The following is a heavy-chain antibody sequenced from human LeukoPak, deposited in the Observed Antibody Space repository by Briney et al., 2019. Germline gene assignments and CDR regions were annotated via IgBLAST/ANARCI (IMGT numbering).Heavy chain of an antibody. CDR3: AGSYNRYYAQDY. Sequence: ASVKVSCKASGGTFSSYAISWVRQAPGQGLEWMGGIIPVFGTANYAQKFQGRVTITADESTSTAYMELSSLRSEDTAVYYCAGSYNRYYAQDYWGQGALVTVSS. D-gene: IGHD1-14*01. CDR2: IIPVFGTA. CDR1: GGTFSSYA. V-gene: IGHV1-69*01. J-gene: IGHJ4*02.